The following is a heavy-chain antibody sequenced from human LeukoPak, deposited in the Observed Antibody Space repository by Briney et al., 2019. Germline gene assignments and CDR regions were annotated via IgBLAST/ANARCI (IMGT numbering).Heavy chain of an antibody. D-gene: IGHD2-15*01. CDR2: INHSGST. V-gene: IGHV4-34*01. Sequence: SETLSLTCAVYGGSFSGYYWSWIRQPPGKGLEWIGEINHSGSTNYNPSLKSRVTISKDMSKNEFSLKLSSVTAADTAVYYCARDSPPAYCSGGSCYFDYWGQGTLVTVSS. J-gene: IGHJ4*02. CDR3: ARDSPPAYCSGGSCYFDY. CDR1: GGSFSGYY.